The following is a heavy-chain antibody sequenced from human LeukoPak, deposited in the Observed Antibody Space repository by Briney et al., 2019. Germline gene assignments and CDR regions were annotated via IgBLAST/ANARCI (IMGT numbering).Heavy chain of an antibody. V-gene: IGHV4-31*03. CDR1: GGPISSGGYS. Sequence: PSQTLSLTCTVSGGPISSGGYSWSWIRQHPGKGLEWIGYIYYSGSTYYNPSLKSRVTISVDTSKNQFSLKLSSVTAADTAVYYCARGPLAYCGGDCYNNWFDPWGQGTLVTVSS. CDR3: ARGPLAYCGGDCYNNWFDP. CDR2: IYYSGST. D-gene: IGHD2-21*02. J-gene: IGHJ5*02.